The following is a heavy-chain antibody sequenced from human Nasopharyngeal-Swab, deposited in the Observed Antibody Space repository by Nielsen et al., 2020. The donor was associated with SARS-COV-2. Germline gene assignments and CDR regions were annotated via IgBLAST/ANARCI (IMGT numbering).Heavy chain of an antibody. V-gene: IGHV5-51*03. Sequence: GRSLKISCQGSGYSFSTYWIGWARQMPGKGLEWMGIIYPGDSDTRYSPSFQGQVTISADKSISTAYLRWSSLKASDTAMYYCARGRGQPVDYWGQGTLVTVSS. J-gene: IGHJ4*02. CDR2: IYPGDSDT. CDR1: GYSFSTYW. D-gene: IGHD3-10*01. CDR3: ARGRGQPVDY.